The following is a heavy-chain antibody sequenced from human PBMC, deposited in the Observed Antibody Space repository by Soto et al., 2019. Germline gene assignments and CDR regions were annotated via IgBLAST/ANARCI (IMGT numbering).Heavy chain of an antibody. J-gene: IGHJ4*02. CDR2: ICVSGGST. CDR1: GFTFSRNA. Sequence: EVQRLESGGGLVQPGGSLRLSCAASGFTFSRNAMSWVRQAPGKGLEWVSGICVSGGSTSYPDAVRGRFTISRDDSKNTLYLQMNSLRAEDTDVYYCSNDRGGDYRDYWGQGTLVTVSS. V-gene: IGHV3-23*01. CDR3: SNDRGGDYRDY. D-gene: IGHD3-10*01.